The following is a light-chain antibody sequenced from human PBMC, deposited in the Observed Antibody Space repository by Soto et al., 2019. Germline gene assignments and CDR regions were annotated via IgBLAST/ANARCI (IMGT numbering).Light chain of an antibody. V-gene: IGKV3-11*01. CDR1: QSVSSY. Sequence: EIVLTQSPATLSLSPGERATLSCRASQSVSSYLAWYQQKPGQAPRLLIYDASNRATGIPARFSGSGSGTDFTLTISSLEPEDFSVYYCQQRSTWPPYTFGQGTKREIK. CDR3: QQRSTWPPYT. CDR2: DAS. J-gene: IGKJ2*01.